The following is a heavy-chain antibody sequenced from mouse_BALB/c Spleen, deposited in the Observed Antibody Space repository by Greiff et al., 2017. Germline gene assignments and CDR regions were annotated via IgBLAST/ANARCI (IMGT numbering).Heavy chain of an antibody. CDR3: ARHSNGPMDY. CDR1: GYTFTSYW. J-gene: IGHJ4*01. V-gene: IGHV1-59*01. CDR2: IDPSDSYT. Sequence: VKLQQPGAELVKPGASVKMSCKASGYTFTSYWMHWVKQRPGQGLEWIGVIDPSDSYTSYNQKFKGKATLTVDTSSSTAYMQLSSLTSEDSAIYYCARHSNGPMDYWGQGTSVTVSS.